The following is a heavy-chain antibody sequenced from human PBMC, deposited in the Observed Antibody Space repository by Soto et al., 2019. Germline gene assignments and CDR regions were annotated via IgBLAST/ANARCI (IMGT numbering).Heavy chain of an antibody. CDR2: IYSGGST. J-gene: IGHJ6*02. CDR1: GFTVSSNY. CDR3: ARDNCSSTSCSPNYYYGMDV. D-gene: IGHD2-2*01. V-gene: IGHV3-53*01. Sequence: EVQLVESGGGLIQPGGSLRLSCAASGFTVSSNYMSWVRQAPGKGLEWVSVIYSGGSTYYADSVKGRFTISRDNSKNTLYLQMNSLRAEDTAVYYCARDNCSSTSCSPNYYYGMDVWGQGTTVTVSS.